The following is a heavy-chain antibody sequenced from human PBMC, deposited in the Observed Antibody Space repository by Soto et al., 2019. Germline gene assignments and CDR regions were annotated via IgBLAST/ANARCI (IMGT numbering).Heavy chain of an antibody. J-gene: IGHJ6*02. CDR1: GGTFSSYA. CDR3: ARGEPLVPAAKYYYYGMDV. CDR2: IIPIFGTA. Sequence: QVQLVQSGAEVKKPGSSVKVSCKAYGGTFSSYAISWVRQAPGQGLEWMGGIIPIFGTANYAQKFQGRVTITADESTSTAYMELSSLRSEDTAVYYCARGEPLVPAAKYYYYGMDVWGQGTTVTVSS. V-gene: IGHV1-69*12. D-gene: IGHD2-2*01.